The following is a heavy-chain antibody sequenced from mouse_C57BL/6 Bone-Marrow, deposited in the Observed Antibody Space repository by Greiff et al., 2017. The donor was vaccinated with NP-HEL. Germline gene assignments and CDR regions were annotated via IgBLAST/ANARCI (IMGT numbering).Heavy chain of an antibody. Sequence: QVQLKQPGAELVRPGSSVKLSCKASGYTFTSYWMHWVKQRPIQGLEWIGNIDPSDSETHYNQKFKDKATLTVDKSSSTAYMQLSSLTSEDSAVYYCAMGPGGYYYAMDYWGQGTSVTVSS. CDR2: IDPSDSET. CDR1: GYTFTSYW. CDR3: AMGPGGYYYAMDY. V-gene: IGHV1-52*01. J-gene: IGHJ4*01.